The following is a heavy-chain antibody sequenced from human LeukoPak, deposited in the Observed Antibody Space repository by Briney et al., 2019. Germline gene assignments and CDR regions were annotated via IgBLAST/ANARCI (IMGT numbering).Heavy chain of an antibody. D-gene: IGHD4-17*01. J-gene: IGHJ4*02. CDR3: ATRLDSGPY. CDR1: GVSIAGPNW. CDR2: VYHNGNA. V-gene: IGHV4/OR15-8*02. Sequence: PSETLSLTCVVSGVSIAGPNWWTWVRQPPGKGLEWIGEVYHNGNANYNPSLKGRVTISMVESNNQFSLRLTSMTAADTAVYYCATRLDSGPYWGQGALVTVSS.